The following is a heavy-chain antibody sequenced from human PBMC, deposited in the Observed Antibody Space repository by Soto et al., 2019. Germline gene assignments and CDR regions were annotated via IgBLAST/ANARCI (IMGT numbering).Heavy chain of an antibody. Sequence: SETLSLTCTFSGGSVSSGSYYWSWIRQPPGKGLEWIGYIHSSGTTNYNPTLKNRVNISVDTSKNQFSMKLSTVTAADTALYYCAGGYCSSTSCYAEEKNYYYYGMDVWGQGTTVTVSS. CDR2: IHSSGTT. CDR1: GGSVSSGSYY. V-gene: IGHV4-61*01. D-gene: IGHD2-2*01. CDR3: AGGYCSSTSCYAEEKNYYYYGMDV. J-gene: IGHJ6*02.